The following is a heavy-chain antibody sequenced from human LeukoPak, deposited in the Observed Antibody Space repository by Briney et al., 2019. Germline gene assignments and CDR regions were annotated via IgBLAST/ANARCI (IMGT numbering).Heavy chain of an antibody. CDR1: GFTFSSHW. CDR2: ISYDGSNK. D-gene: IGHD6-19*01. Sequence: GGSLRLSCAASGFTFSSHWMTWVRQAPGKGLEWVAVISYDGSNKYYADSVKGRFTISRDNSKNTLYLQMNSLRAEDTAVYYCAKVAYSSGWYGSFDIWGQGTMATVSS. J-gene: IGHJ3*02. CDR3: AKVAYSSGWYGSFDI. V-gene: IGHV3-30*18.